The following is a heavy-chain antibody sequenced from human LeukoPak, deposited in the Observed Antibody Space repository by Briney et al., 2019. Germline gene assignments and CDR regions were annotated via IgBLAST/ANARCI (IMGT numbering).Heavy chain of an antibody. CDR3: AKPISGGLAVTADWFDP. J-gene: IGHJ5*01. Sequence: GGSLRLSCAAPGFFFDNYAIHWVRQAQGKGLEWVSLISGDGGSTFYADSVRGRFTISRGNSKNPLYLQVNSLRADDTAVYYCAKPISGGLAVTADWFDPWGQGTLVVVSS. D-gene: IGHD6-19*01. CDR2: ISGDGGST. V-gene: IGHV3-43*02. CDR1: GFFFDNYA.